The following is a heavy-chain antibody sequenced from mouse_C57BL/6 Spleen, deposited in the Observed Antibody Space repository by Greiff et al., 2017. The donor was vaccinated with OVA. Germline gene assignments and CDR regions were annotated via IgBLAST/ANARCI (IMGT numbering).Heavy chain of an antibody. V-gene: IGHV1-50*01. CDR1: GYTFTSYW. D-gene: IGHD1-1*01. CDR3: ARKGITTVVADY. J-gene: IGHJ2*01. Sequence: QVHVKQSGAELVKPGASVKLSCKASGYTFTSYWMQWVKQRPGQGLEWIGEIDPSDSYTNYNQKFKGKATLTVDTSSSTAYMQLSSLTSEDSAVYYCARKGITTVVADYWGQGTTLTVSS. CDR2: IDPSDSYT.